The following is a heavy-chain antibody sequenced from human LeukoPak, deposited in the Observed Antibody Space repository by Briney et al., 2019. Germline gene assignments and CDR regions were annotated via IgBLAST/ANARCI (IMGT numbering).Heavy chain of an antibody. CDR2: INPSGGGT. CDR1: GYTFTGYY. Sequence: GASVKVSCKASGYTFTGYYIHWVRQAPGQGLEWMGIINPSGGGTTYAQKFQGRVTMTRDMSTSTVYMELSSLRSSEDTAVYYCARETDIAAAANYFDYWGQGSLVTVSS. CDR3: ARETDIAAAANYFDY. J-gene: IGHJ4*02. D-gene: IGHD6-13*01. V-gene: IGHV1-46*01.